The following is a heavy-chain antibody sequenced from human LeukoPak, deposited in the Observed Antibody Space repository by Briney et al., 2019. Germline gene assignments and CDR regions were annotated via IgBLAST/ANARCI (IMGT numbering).Heavy chain of an antibody. CDR3: ARDLGYDSSGLTGL. J-gene: IGHJ4*02. V-gene: IGHV3-48*01. D-gene: IGHD3-22*01. CDR2: ISSSSSTI. Sequence: GGSLRLSCAASGFTFSSYSMNWVRQAPGKGLEWVSYISSSSSTIYYADSVKGRFTISRDNAKNSLYLQMNSLRAEDTAVYYCARDLGYDSSGLTGLWGQGTLVTVSS. CDR1: GFTFSSYS.